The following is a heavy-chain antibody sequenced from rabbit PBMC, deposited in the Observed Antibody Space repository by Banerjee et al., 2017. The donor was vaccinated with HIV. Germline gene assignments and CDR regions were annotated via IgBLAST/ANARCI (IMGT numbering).Heavy chain of an antibody. D-gene: IGHD4-1*01. Sequence: QQQLVESGGGLVKPGASLTLTCKASGFSFSGSYYMCWVRQAPGKGLEWIGCISSGGSTYYASWVNGRFTISKSTSLNTVTLQMTSLTAADTATYFCARDLAGVIGWNFDLWGPGTLVSVS. CDR1: GFSFSGSYY. V-gene: IGHV1S43*01. J-gene: IGHJ4*01. CDR3: ARDLAGVIGWNFDL. CDR2: ISSGGST.